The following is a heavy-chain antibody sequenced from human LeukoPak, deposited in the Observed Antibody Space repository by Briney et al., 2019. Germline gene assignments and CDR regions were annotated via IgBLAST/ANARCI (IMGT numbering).Heavy chain of an antibody. Sequence: GGSLRLSCAASGFTFSSYGMHWVRQAPGKGLEWVSFTYTGGTTYYADSVKGRFTISRDTSKNTLYLQMNSLRAEDTAVYYCAREYTGYDAYWGQGTLVTVSS. V-gene: IGHV3-NL1*01. CDR1: GFTFSSYG. CDR3: AREYTGYDAY. J-gene: IGHJ4*02. CDR2: TYTGGTT. D-gene: IGHD5-12*01.